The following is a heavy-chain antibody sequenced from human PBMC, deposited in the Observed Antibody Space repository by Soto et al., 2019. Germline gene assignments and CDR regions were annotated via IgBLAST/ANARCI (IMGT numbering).Heavy chain of an antibody. Sequence: PGGSLRLSCAASGFSFSSYAMSWVRQAPGKGLEWVSGIGGRDGSTYYTDSVKGRFTISRDNSKNTLYLQMNSLRAEDSAVYYWAKDFRIQPRGFDDWGHGTLVTVSS. V-gene: IGHV3-23*01. CDR1: GFSFSSYA. D-gene: IGHD5-18*01. J-gene: IGHJ4*01. CDR3: AKDFRIQPRGFDD. CDR2: IGGRDGST.